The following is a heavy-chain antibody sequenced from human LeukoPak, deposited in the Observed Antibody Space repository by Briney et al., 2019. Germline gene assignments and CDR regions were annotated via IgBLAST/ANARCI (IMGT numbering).Heavy chain of an antibody. V-gene: IGHV3-30-3*01. CDR3: AREAYDSSGYPFDY. CDR2: ISYDGSNK. D-gene: IGHD3-22*01. J-gene: IGHJ4*02. Sequence: GGSLRLSCAASGFTFSSYWMHWVRQAPGKGLEWVAVISYDGSNKYYADSVNGRFTISRDNSRNTLYLQMNSLRADDTAVYYCAREAYDSSGYPFDYWGQGTLVTVSS. CDR1: GFTFSSYW.